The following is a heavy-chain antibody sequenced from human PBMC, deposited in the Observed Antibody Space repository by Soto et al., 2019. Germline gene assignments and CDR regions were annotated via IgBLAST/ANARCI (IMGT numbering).Heavy chain of an antibody. CDR1: GLPFRSYP. V-gene: IGHV3-23*01. CDR3: AKLDTMIVVVKYYFDY. CDR2: ISGSGGST. Sequence: GGSRRRSCSPSGLPFRSYPMSWGRQGPGEGLEWVSAISGSGGSTYYADSVKGRFTISRDNSKNTLYLQMNSLRAEDTAVYYCAKLDTMIVVVKYYFDYLGQGSLVNVSS. J-gene: IGHJ4*02. D-gene: IGHD3-22*01.